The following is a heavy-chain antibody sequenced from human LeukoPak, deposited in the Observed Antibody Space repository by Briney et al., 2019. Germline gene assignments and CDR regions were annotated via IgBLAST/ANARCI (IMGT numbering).Heavy chain of an antibody. CDR2: ISAYNGNT. CDR3: ARGRRQLERQMYWFDP. CDR1: GYTFTSYG. V-gene: IGHV1-18*01. J-gene: IGHJ5*02. D-gene: IGHD1-1*01. Sequence: ASVKVSCKASGYTFTSYGISWVRQAPGQGLEWMGWISAYNGNTNYAQKLQGRVTMTTDTSTSTAYMELRSLRSDDTAVYYCARGRRQLERQMYWFDPWGQGTLVPVSS.